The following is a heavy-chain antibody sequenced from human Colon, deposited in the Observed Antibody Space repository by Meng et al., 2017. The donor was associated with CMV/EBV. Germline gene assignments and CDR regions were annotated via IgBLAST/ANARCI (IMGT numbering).Heavy chain of an antibody. CDR2: IYNSDNT. CDR3: ARETMAAVGLTVDP. D-gene: IGHD6-13*01. J-gene: IGHJ5*02. Sequence: SETLSLTCTVSGGSIRSGDFYWSWIRQAPGRGLEWLGYIYNSDNTYYNPTLKSRLIISADTSKNQFSLKLGSVTAADTAVYYCARETMAAVGLTVDPWGQGTLVTVS. CDR1: GGSIRSGDFY. V-gene: IGHV4-30-4*01.